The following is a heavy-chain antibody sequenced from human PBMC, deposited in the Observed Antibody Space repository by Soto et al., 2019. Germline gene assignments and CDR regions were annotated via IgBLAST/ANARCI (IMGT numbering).Heavy chain of an antibody. CDR2: ISAYNGNT. J-gene: IGHJ4*02. V-gene: IGHV1-18*01. Sequence: GASVKVSCKASVYTFTSYGISWVRQAPGQGLEWMGWISAYNGNTNYAQKLQGRVTMTTDTSTSTAYMELRSLRSDDTAVYYCARLPKNYDILTALEYWGQGTLVTVSS. D-gene: IGHD3-9*01. CDR1: VYTFTSYG. CDR3: ARLPKNYDILTALEY.